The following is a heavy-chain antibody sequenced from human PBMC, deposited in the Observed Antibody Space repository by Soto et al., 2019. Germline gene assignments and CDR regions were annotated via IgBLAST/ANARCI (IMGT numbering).Heavy chain of an antibody. J-gene: IGHJ4*02. Sequence: QVQLQESGPGLVKPSETLSLTCTVSGGSISSYYWSWIRQPPGKGLEWIGYIYYSGSTNYNPSLMTRLPTQIDTSKNQFSLKLTSVSTPDTAVYYCARARGGYLYSWGQGTLVTVSS. CDR1: GGSISSYY. CDR3: ARARGGYLYS. V-gene: IGHV4-59*12. CDR2: IYYSGST.